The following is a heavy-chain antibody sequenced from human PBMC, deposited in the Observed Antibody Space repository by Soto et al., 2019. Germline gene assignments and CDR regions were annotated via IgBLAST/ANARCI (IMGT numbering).Heavy chain of an antibody. CDR3: AKDLRTTISDYGMDV. D-gene: IGHD3-10*01. Sequence: PGGSLRLSCVASGFTFGSHGMHWVRQAPGKGLEWVAVISYDETNEYYVDSVKGRFTISRDNSKSTLYLQMNRLRPEDTAVYKCAKDLRTTISDYGMDVWGQGTLVTVSS. CDR2: ISYDETNE. CDR1: GFTFGSHG. V-gene: IGHV3-30*18. J-gene: IGHJ4*02.